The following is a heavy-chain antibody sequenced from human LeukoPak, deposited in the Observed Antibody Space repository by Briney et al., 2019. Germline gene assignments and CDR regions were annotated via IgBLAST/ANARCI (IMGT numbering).Heavy chain of an antibody. Sequence: GGSLRLFCAASGFSFSRYDMGWVRQPPGKGLEWTSYISATSNTIYYADSVQGRFTISRENAKNSLYLQLNSLRAEDTAVYYCARESPEGSVDVWGTGTTVIVSS. CDR2: ISATSNTI. D-gene: IGHD3-10*01. CDR3: ARESPEGSVDV. J-gene: IGHJ6*04. CDR1: GFSFSRYD. V-gene: IGHV3-48*01.